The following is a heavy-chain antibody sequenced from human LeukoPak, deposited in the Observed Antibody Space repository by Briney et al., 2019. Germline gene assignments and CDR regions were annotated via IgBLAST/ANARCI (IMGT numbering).Heavy chain of an antibody. V-gene: IGHV1-69*13. CDR2: IIPIFGTA. D-gene: IGHD3-22*01. CDR1: GGTFSSYA. Sequence: ASVKVSCEASGGTFSSYAISWVRQPPGQGLEWMGGIIPIFGTANYAQKFQDRVTITADESTRKAYMELSSLRSDDTPVYNCPRGYDYYDSSCYIDYWGQGTLITVSS. J-gene: IGHJ4*02. CDR3: PRGYDYYDSSCYIDY.